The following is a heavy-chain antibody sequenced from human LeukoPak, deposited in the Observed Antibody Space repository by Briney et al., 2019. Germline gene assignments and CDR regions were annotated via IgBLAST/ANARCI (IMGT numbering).Heavy chain of an antibody. Sequence: PGGSLRLSCAASGFTFSSNYMSWVRQAPGKGLEWVSLIYSAGSTYYADSVRGRFTISRDSSKNTVSLQMNSLRVDDTAVYFCASGGTGARKYYSDPFHYWGQGTLVTVSS. D-gene: IGHD3-10*01. J-gene: IGHJ4*02. CDR3: ASGGTGARKYYSDPFHY. CDR1: GFTFSSNY. CDR2: IYSAGST. V-gene: IGHV3-53*01.